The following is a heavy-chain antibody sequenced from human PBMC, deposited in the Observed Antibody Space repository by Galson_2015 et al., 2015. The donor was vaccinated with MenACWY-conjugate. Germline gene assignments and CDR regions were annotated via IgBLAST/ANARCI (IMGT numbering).Heavy chain of an antibody. CDR2: IYYSGST. D-gene: IGHD3-10*01. J-gene: IGHJ4*02. Sequence: LSLTCTVSGGSVSSSSYYWGWLRQPPRKGLEWIGSIYYSGSTNYNPSLKSRVTISVDTSKNRFSLKLSSVTAADTAVYYCARHHYGSGSYYYDVIDYWGQGTLVTVSS. CDR1: GGSVSSSSYY. V-gene: IGHV4-39*01. CDR3: ARHHYGSGSYYYDVIDY.